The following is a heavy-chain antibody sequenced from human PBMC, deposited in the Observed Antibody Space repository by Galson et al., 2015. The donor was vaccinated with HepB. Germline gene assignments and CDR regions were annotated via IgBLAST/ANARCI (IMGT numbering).Heavy chain of an antibody. V-gene: IGHV3-30-3*01. D-gene: IGHD6-6*01. CDR2: ISYDGGNI. Sequence: SLRLSCAASGFTFSSYAMHWVRQAPGKGLEWVAVISYDGGNIYYADSVKGRFTISRDNSKNTLYLQMNSLRAEDTAVYSCARTTAALQRMIDYYMDVWGKGTTVTVSS. J-gene: IGHJ6*03. CDR1: GFTFSSYA. CDR3: ARTTAALQRMIDYYMDV.